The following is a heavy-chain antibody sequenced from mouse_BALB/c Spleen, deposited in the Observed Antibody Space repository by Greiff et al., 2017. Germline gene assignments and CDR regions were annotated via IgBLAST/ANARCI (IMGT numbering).Heavy chain of an antibody. Sequence: VQLKQSGPGLVKPSQSLSLTCTVTGYSITSDYAWNWIRQFPGNKLEWMGYISYSGSTSYNPSLKSRISITRDTSKNQFFLQLNSVTTEDTATYYCARLRPSWFAYWGQGTLVTVSA. CDR3: ARLRPSWFAY. CDR1: GYSITSDYA. V-gene: IGHV3-2*02. CDR2: ISYSGST. J-gene: IGHJ3*01. D-gene: IGHD1-2*01.